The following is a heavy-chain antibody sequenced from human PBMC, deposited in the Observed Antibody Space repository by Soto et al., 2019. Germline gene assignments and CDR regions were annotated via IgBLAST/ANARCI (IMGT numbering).Heavy chain of an antibody. CDR1: GFTFSSYG. CDR2: ISYDGNNE. CDR3: AKDPHYRAQQLVPGDY. J-gene: IGHJ4*02. D-gene: IGHD6-13*01. Sequence: QVQLVESGGGVVQPGRSLRLSCAASGFTFSSYGMHWVRQAPGKGLEWVAVISYDGNNEYYADSVKGRFTISRDNSKNTLYLQMNSLRAEDTAVYYCAKDPHYRAQQLVPGDYWGQGTLVTVSS. V-gene: IGHV3-30*18.